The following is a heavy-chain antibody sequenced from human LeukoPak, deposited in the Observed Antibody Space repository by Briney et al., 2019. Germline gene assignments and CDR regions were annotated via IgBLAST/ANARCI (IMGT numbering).Heavy chain of an antibody. J-gene: IGHJ4*02. V-gene: IGHV3-7*01. CDR2: IKQDGSEQ. CDR1: GFTFGIYY. Sequence: GSLRLSCAASGFTFGIYYMTWVRQAPGKGLEWVANIKQDGSEQYYVDSVKGRFTISRDNAKNSLYLQVSSLRAEDTAVYYCARSGSYWDYWGQGTLVTVSS. CDR3: ARSGSYWDY. D-gene: IGHD1-26*01.